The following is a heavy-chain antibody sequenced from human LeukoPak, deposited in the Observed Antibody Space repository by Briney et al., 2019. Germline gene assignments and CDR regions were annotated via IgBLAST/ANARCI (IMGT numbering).Heavy chain of an antibody. J-gene: IGHJ4*02. D-gene: IGHD3-9*01. CDR2: ISGSGGST. CDR1: GFTFSSYA. V-gene: IGHV3-23*01. Sequence: PGGSLRLSCAASGFTFSSYAMSWVRQAPGKGLEWVSGISGSGGSTNYADSVRGRFTISRDNSKNTLYLQMSSLRTEDTALYYCAKGFRYFDYWGQGTLVTVPS. CDR3: AKGFRYFDY.